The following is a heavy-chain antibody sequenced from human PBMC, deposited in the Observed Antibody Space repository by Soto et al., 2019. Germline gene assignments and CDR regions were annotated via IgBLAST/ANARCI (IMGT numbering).Heavy chain of an antibody. CDR3: ARLHRDDYVWGSYRYDRSGILDMDV. Sequence: SETLSLTCTVSGGSISSSSYYWGWIRQPPGKGLEWIGEINHSGSTNYNPSLKSRVTISVDTSKNQFSLKLSSVTAADTAVYYCARLHRDDYVWGSYRYDRSGILDMDVWGQGTTVTVSS. D-gene: IGHD3-16*02. CDR1: GGSISSSSYY. J-gene: IGHJ6*02. V-gene: IGHV4-39*07. CDR2: INHSGST.